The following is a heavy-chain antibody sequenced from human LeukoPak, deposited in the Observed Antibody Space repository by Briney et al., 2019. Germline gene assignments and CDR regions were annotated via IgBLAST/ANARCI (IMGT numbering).Heavy chain of an antibody. CDR2: ISSSSSYI. CDR1: GFTFSSYA. V-gene: IGHV3-21*01. Sequence: GGSLRLSCAASGFTFSSYAMSWVRQAPGKGLEWVSSISSSSSYIYYADSVKGRFTISRDNAKNSLYLQMNSLRAEDTAVYYCARGGIYCSSTSCSDNWFDPWGQGTLVTVSS. J-gene: IGHJ5*02. CDR3: ARGGIYCSSTSCSDNWFDP. D-gene: IGHD2-2*01.